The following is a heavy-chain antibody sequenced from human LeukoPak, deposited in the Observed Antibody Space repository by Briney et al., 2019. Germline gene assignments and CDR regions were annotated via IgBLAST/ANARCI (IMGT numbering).Heavy chain of an antibody. CDR1: GYTFTSYY. Sequence: GASVKVSCKPSGYTFTSYYMHWVRPAPGQGLEWMGIINPSVGSTSYTQKFQGRVTMTRDTSTSTVYMELSSLRSDDTVVYYCARDSSSYYFDYWGQGTLVTVSS. J-gene: IGHJ4*02. CDR3: ARDSSSYYFDY. V-gene: IGHV1-46*01. CDR2: INPSVGST. D-gene: IGHD6-13*01.